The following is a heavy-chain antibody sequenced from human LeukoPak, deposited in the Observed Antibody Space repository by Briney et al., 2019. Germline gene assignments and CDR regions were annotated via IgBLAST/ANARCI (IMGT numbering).Heavy chain of an antibody. J-gene: IGHJ4*02. V-gene: IGHV1-69*13. CDR3: ARARYDYYDSSGYDLDY. Sequence: ASVKVSCKASGGTFSSYAISWVRQAPGQGLEWMGGIIPIFGTANYAQKFQGRVTITADESTSTAYMGLSSLRSEDTAVYYCARARYDYYDSSGYDLDYWGQGTLVTVSS. D-gene: IGHD3-22*01. CDR1: GGTFSSYA. CDR2: IIPIFGTA.